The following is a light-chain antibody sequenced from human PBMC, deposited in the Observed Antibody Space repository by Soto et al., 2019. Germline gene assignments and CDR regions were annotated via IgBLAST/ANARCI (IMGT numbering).Light chain of an antibody. J-gene: IGLJ2*01. CDR3: SSYTSSSTYVV. V-gene: IGLV2-14*01. CDR1: SSDVGGYNY. Sequence: QSALTQPASVSGSPGQSITISCTGTSSDVGGYNYVSWYPQHPGKAPKLMIYEVSNRPSGVSNRFSGSKSGNTASLTISGHQAEDEADYYCSSYTSSSTYVVFGGGTQLTVL. CDR2: EVS.